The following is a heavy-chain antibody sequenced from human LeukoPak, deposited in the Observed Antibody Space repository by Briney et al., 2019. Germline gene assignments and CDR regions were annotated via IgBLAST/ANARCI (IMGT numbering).Heavy chain of an antibody. CDR3: ARSRYGDYYYFYY. J-gene: IGHJ4*02. D-gene: IGHD4-17*01. Sequence: GGSLRLSCAASGFTFSSYAMSWVRQAPGKGLEWVSAISGSGGSTYYADSVKGRFTISRDNSKNTLYLQMNSLRADDTAVYYCARSRYGDYYYFYYWGQGTLVTVSS. V-gene: IGHV3-23*01. CDR1: GFTFSSYA. CDR2: ISGSGGST.